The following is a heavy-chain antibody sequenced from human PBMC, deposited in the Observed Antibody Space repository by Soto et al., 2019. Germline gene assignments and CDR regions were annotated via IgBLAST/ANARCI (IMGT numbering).Heavy chain of an antibody. CDR2: IYSSGAT. Sequence: QVLLQEPGPRLVKPSETLSLTCTVAGGSISGFYWSWVRQPAGKGLEWIGRIYSSGATKYNPSLRNRGTMSVDTSTDQYSLKLAAMNAADTAVYFCARGPFCGNDCYFDVWGQGTQVTVSS. CDR3: ARGPFCGNDCYFDV. V-gene: IGHV4-4*07. CDR1: GGSISGFY. J-gene: IGHJ4*02. D-gene: IGHD2-21*02.